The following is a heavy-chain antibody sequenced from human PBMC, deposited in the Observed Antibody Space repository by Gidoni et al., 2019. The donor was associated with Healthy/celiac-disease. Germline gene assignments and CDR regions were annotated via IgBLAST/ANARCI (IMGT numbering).Heavy chain of an antibody. J-gene: IGHJ4*02. CDR2: INHSGST. CDR1: GGSFSGYY. D-gene: IGHD4-4*01. CDR3: ARALYSNRRPFDY. Sequence: QVQIQQWGAGLFKPSETLSLTCAVYGGSFSGYYWSWFRQPPGKGLEWIGEINHSGSTNSNPSLKSRVTISVDTSKNQFSLKLSSVTAADTAVYYCARALYSNRRPFDYWGQGTLVTVSS. V-gene: IGHV4-34*01.